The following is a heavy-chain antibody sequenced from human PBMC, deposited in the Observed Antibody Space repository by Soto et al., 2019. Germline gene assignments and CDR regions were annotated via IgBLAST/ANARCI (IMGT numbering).Heavy chain of an antibody. CDR1: GGSISSGDYY. CDR2: IYYGGST. V-gene: IGHV4-30-4*02. D-gene: IGHD4-4*01. CDR3: ATVGREAATTYYYYYGMVV. Sequence: SETLSLTGTVSGGSISSGDYYWCWIRQPPGKGLEWIGYIYYGGSTYYSPSLKSRVTISVDTSKNQFSLNLSSVPAADTAVYYCATVGREAATTYYYYYGMVVWGPGTTVNASS. J-gene: IGHJ6*02.